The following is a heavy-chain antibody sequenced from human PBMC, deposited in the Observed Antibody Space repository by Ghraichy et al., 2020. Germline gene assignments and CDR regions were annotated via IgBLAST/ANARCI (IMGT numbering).Heavy chain of an antibody. CDR1: GGSISSSSYY. V-gene: IGHV4-39*01. J-gene: IGHJ4*02. Sequence: SETLSLTCTVSGGSISSSSYYWGWIRQPPGKGLEWMGSIYYSGSTYYNPSLKSRVTISVDTSKNQFSLKLSSVTAADTAVYYCARLSVVAATLIDYWGQGTLVTVSS. D-gene: IGHD2-15*01. CDR3: ARLSVVAATLIDY. CDR2: IYYSGST.